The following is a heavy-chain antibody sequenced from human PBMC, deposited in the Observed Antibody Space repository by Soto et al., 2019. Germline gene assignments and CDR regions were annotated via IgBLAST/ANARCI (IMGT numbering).Heavy chain of an antibody. V-gene: IGHV4-59*01. Sequence: SETLSLTCTVSGGSISSYYWSWIRQPPGEGLEWIGYMFYSGSTNYNPSLKSRVTISVDTSKNQFSLQLSSVTAADTAVYYCARGGGYPNNWFDPWGQGTLVTVS. CDR3: ARGGGYPNNWFDP. J-gene: IGHJ5*02. CDR2: MFYSGST. CDR1: GGSISSYY. D-gene: IGHD3-22*01.